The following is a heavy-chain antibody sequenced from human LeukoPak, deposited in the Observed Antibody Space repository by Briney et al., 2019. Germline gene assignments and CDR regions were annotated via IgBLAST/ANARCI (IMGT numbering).Heavy chain of an antibody. CDR2: INPSGGST. J-gene: IGHJ4*02. D-gene: IGHD6-19*01. CDR1: GYTFTSYY. V-gene: IGHV1-46*01. CDR3: ARDGSRIAVAGIPFDY. Sequence: ASVTVSCKASGYTFTSYYMHWVRQAPGQGLEWMGIINPSGGSTSYAQKFQGRVTMTRDTSTSTVYMELSSLRSEDTAVYYCARDGSRIAVAGIPFDYWGQGTLVTVSS.